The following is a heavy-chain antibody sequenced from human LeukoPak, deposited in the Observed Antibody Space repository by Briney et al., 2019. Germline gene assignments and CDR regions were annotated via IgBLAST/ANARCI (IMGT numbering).Heavy chain of an antibody. CDR1: GFTFSSYW. V-gene: IGHV3-7*01. J-gene: IGHJ4*02. CDR3: ARSRDIVVVPAAIGRMDY. D-gene: IGHD2-2*02. CDR2: IKQDGSEK. Sequence: GGSLRLSCAASGFTFSSYWMSWVRQAPGKGLEWVANIKQDGSEKYYVDSVKGRFTISRDNSKNTLYLQMNSLRAEDTAVYYCARSRDIVVVPAAIGRMDYWGQGTLVTVSS.